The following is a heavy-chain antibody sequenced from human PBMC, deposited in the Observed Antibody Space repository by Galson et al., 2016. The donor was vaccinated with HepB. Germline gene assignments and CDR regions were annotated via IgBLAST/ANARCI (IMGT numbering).Heavy chain of an antibody. J-gene: IGHJ3*01. CDR2: FVPEDGET. CDR1: GYNLLELS. CDR3: ATVYILTGHYNPFDL. Sequence: SVKVSCTVSGYNLLELSMHWVRLAPGKGLEWMGGFVPEDGETIYAQKFQGRVTMTEDTTSDTAYMELSSLKSEDTAIYYCATVYILTGHYNPFDLWGQGTLVTVSS. D-gene: IGHD3-9*01. V-gene: IGHV1-24*01.